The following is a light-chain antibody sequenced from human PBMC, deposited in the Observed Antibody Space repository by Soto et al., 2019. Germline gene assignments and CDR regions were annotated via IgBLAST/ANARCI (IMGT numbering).Light chain of an antibody. V-gene: IGKV1-5*01. J-gene: IGKJ1*01. CDR2: DAS. Sequence: DMQMTQSPSTLSASVGDRVTITCRASQSISNRLAWYQQKPGKAPKVLIYDASSLESGVPSLCSGSGSGTEFILTSSSPQPEDFASYCCQHYGGMWTFGQGTKVDIK. CDR3: QHYGGMWT. CDR1: QSISNR.